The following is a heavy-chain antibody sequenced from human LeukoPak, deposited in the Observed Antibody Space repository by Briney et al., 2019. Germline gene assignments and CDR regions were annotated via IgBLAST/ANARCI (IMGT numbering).Heavy chain of an antibody. Sequence: GGSLRLSCTASGFTFSGYSMNWIRQAPGKGLEWVSSFGTRSTSIYHAGSVKGRFAISGDNAKNLLYLQMNSLRAEDTALYYCAREVSEGFDFWGQGTLVTVSS. CDR2: FGTRSTSI. CDR3: AREVSEGFDF. J-gene: IGHJ4*02. D-gene: IGHD3-22*01. V-gene: IGHV3-21*01. CDR1: GFTFSGYS.